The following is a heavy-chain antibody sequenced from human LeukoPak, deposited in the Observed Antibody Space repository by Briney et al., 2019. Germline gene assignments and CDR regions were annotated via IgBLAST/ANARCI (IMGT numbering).Heavy chain of an antibody. J-gene: IGHJ5*02. CDR1: GFTFSGYA. CDR3: AREGDYGASNWFDP. D-gene: IGHD4-17*01. Sequence: GGSLRLSCAASGFTFSGYAMSWVRQAPGKGLEWVSTIFGSGSNTYYADSVKGRFTISRDNSKNALYLQMNSLRAEDTAVYYCAREGDYGASNWFDPWGQGTLVTVSS. CDR2: IFGSGSNT. V-gene: IGHV3-23*05.